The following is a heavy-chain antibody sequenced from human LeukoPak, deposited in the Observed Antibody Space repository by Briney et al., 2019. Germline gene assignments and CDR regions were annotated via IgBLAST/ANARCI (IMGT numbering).Heavy chain of an antibody. CDR1: GDSISGFY. CDR3: ARGLPSYGDYVDYYFYMDV. D-gene: IGHD4-17*01. V-gene: IGHV4-4*07. CDR2: ISTSGST. Sequence: SETLSPTCTVSGDSISGFYWSWIRQPAGKGLQWIGRISTSGSTNYNPSLKSRVTMSVDRSTNEFSLTVRSVTAADTALYYCARGLPSYGDYVDYYFYMDVWGTGTTVTVSS. J-gene: IGHJ6*03.